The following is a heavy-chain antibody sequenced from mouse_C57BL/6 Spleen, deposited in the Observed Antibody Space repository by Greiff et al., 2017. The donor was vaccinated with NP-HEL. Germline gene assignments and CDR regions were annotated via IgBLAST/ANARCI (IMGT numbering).Heavy chain of an antibody. J-gene: IGHJ2*01. D-gene: IGHD1-1*01. Sequence: EVKLVESGPGLVKPSQSLSLTCSVTGYSITSGYYWNWIRQFPGNKLEWMGYISYDGSNNYNPSLKNRISITRDTSKNQFFLKLNSVTTEDTATYYCARGVYYGSPDYWGQGTTLTVSS. CDR3: ARGVYYGSPDY. CDR2: ISYDGSN. V-gene: IGHV3-6*01. CDR1: GYSITSGYY.